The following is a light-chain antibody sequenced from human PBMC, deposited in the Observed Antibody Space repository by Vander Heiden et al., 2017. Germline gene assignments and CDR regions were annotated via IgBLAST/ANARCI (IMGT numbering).Light chain of an antibody. V-gene: IGLV3-1*01. J-gene: IGLJ3*02. CDR2: QDS. CDR1: KLGDKY. Sequence: SYDLTEPPTVCVSPGQTASITCSGDKLGDKYACWYQQKPGQSPVLVIYQDSKRPSGIPERFSGSNSGNTATLTISGTQAMDEADYYCQAWDSSTVWVFGGGTKLTVL. CDR3: QAWDSSTVWV.